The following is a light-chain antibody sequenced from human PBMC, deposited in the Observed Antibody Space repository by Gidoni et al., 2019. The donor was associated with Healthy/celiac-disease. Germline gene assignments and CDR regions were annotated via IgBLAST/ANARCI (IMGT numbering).Light chain of an antibody. CDR2: AAS. Sequence: DMTQSPSPLSASVGDRVTITCRASQGISKYLAWYQQKPGKVPKLLIYAASTLQSGVPSRFSGSGSGTDFTLTISSLQPEDVATYYCQKYNSAPRTFGQGTKVEIK. CDR1: QGISKY. V-gene: IGKV1-27*01. J-gene: IGKJ1*01. CDR3: QKYNSAPRT.